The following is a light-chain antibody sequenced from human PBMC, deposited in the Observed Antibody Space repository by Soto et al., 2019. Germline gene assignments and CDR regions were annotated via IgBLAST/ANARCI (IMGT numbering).Light chain of an antibody. CDR3: QQYYSYPRT. V-gene: IGKV1-5*01. J-gene: IGKJ1*01. CDR2: AAS. Sequence: DIQMTHSPSTLSASVQDIVTITCRASQSISSWLARYQQKPGKAPKLLIYAASTLQSGVPSRFSGSGSGTDFTLTISCLQSEDFATYYCQQYYSYPRTFGHGTKVDIK. CDR1: QSISSW.